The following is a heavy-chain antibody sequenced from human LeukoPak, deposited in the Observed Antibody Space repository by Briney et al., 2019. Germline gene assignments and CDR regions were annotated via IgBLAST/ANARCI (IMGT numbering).Heavy chain of an antibody. Sequence: PSETLSLTCTVSGGSIRSSYYYWGWIRQPPGKGLEWIGSIYDSGSTYYNPSLKSRVTISVDTSKNQFSLKLNSVTAADTAVYYCARHETFGVVIVRWFDPWGQGTLVTVSS. V-gene: IGHV4-39*01. D-gene: IGHD3-3*01. CDR1: GGSIRSSYYY. CDR3: ARHETFGVVIVRWFDP. CDR2: IYDSGST. J-gene: IGHJ5*02.